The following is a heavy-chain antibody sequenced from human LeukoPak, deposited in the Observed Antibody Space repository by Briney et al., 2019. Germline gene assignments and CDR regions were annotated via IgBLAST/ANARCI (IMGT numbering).Heavy chain of an antibody. CDR1: GFTFSNAW. CDR3: TTDNWYYDFWSGYYTGNY. Sequence: SGGSLRLSCAASGFTFSNAWMSWVRQAPGKGLEWVGRIKSKTDGGTTDYAAPVKGRSTISRDDSKNTLYLQMNSLKTEDTAVYYCTTDNWYYDFWSGYYTGNYWGQGTLVTVSS. CDR2: IKSKTDGGTT. D-gene: IGHD3-3*01. V-gene: IGHV3-15*01. J-gene: IGHJ4*02.